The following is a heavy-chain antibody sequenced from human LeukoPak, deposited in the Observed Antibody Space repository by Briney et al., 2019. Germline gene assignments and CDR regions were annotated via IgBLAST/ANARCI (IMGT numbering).Heavy chain of an antibody. Sequence: SETLSLTCTVSGGSISSSSYYWGWIRQPPGKGLEWIGSIFDSGSTYYNPSLKSRVTISVDTSKNQFSLKLSSVTAADTAVYYCARDYDILTGYVSLLPLHAFDIWGQGTMVTVSS. D-gene: IGHD3-9*01. CDR3: ARDYDILTGYVSLLPLHAFDI. CDR1: GGSISSSSYY. CDR2: IFDSGST. V-gene: IGHV4-39*07. J-gene: IGHJ3*02.